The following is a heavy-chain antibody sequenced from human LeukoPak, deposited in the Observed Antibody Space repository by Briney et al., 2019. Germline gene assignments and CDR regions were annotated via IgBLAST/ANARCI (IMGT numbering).Heavy chain of an antibody. V-gene: IGHV4-61*02. J-gene: IGHJ6*03. D-gene: IGHD3-3*01. CDR3: ARGSSIFGVVILDYYYYMDV. CDR2: IYSSGST. Sequence: SETLSLTCTVSGGSISSGSYYWSWIRQPAGKGLEGIGRIYSSGSTNYNPSLKSRVTISVDTSKNQFSLKLSSVTAADTAVYYCARGSSIFGVVILDYYYYMDVWGKGTTVTVSS. CDR1: GGSISSGSYY.